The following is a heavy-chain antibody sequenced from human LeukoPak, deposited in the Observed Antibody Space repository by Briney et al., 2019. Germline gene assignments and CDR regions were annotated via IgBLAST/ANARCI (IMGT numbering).Heavy chain of an antibody. CDR1: GGSISSSSYY. CDR3: ARDLYSYGFNWFDP. Sequence: SETLSLTCTVSGGSISSSSYYCGWIRQPPGKGREWIGSIYYSGSTYYHPSLKSRVTISVDTSKNQFSLKLSSVTAADTAVYYCARDLYSYGFNWFDPWGQGTLVTVSS. J-gene: IGHJ5*02. V-gene: IGHV4-39*07. D-gene: IGHD5-18*01. CDR2: IYYSGST.